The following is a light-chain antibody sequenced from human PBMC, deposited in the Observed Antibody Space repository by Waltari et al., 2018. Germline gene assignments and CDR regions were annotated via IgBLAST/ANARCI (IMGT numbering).Light chain of an antibody. J-gene: IGKJ5*01. CDR1: QSVSSSY. CDR3: QRYGSSPPVA. CDR2: GAS. V-gene: IGKV3-20*01. Sequence: IVLTQSPGTLSLPPGERATLSCRASQSVSSSYLAWYQQKPGQAPGPLTYGASIRATVIPDRVSGSGSGTDFTLTISRLEPEDFAVYYCQRYGSSPPVAFGQGTRLEI.